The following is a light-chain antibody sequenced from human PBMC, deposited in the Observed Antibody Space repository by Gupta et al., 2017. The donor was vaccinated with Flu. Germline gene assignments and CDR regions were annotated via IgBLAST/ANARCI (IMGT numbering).Light chain of an antibody. CDR2: CNN. Sequence: QSVLTQPPSASGTPGQRVTISCSGSSSNIGSNYVSWYQQLPGTAPNLLIFCNNQRPSGVPPRCSCATSGTSASPATSSLRSEDEADYYCSASDDSLSDFLVFGTGTKVTVL. CDR3: SASDDSLSDFLV. J-gene: IGLJ1*01. CDR1: SSNIGSNY. V-gene: IGLV1-47*02.